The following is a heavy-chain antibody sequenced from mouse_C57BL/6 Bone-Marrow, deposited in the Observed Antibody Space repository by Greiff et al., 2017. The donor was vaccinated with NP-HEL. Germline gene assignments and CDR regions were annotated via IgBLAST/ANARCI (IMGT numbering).Heavy chain of an antibody. CDR3: ARWKSWYFDV. Sequence: QVHVKQPGAELVKPGASVKMSCKASGYTFTSYWITWVKQRPGQGLEWIGDIYPGSGSTNYNEKFKSKATLTVDTSSSTAYMQLSSLTSEDSAVYYCARWKSWYFDVWGTGTTVTVSS. CDR2: IYPGSGST. J-gene: IGHJ1*03. V-gene: IGHV1-55*01. CDR1: GYTFTSYW.